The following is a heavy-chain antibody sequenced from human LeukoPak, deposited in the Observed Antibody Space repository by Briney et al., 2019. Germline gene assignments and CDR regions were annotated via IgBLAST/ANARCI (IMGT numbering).Heavy chain of an antibody. Sequence: GGSLRLSCSASGFTFGDYAVSWVRQAPGKGLQWVGVIRSKRYGATTEYAASVKGRFTISRDDSKSIAYLQMNSLKTEDTAVYYCCRGDSNYDYVWEEYFDYWGQGSLVTVSS. CDR3: CRGDSNYDYVWEEYFDY. D-gene: IGHD3-16*01. J-gene: IGHJ4*02. V-gene: IGHV3-49*04. CDR1: GFTFGDYA. CDR2: IRSKRYGATT.